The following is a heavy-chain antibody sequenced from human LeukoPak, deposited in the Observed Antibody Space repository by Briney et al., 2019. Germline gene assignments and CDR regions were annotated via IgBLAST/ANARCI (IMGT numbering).Heavy chain of an antibody. CDR1: GGFFSGYY. CDR3: ARGANIVVVPATDAFDI. D-gene: IGHD2-2*01. J-gene: IGHJ3*02. Sequence: SETLSLTCAVYGGFFSGYYWSWIRQPPGKGLEWTGEINHSGRTNYNPSLKGRVTISVDTSKNQFSLKLSSVTAADTAVYYCARGANIVVVPATDAFDIWGKGTMVTVSS. V-gene: IGHV4-34*01. CDR2: INHSGRT.